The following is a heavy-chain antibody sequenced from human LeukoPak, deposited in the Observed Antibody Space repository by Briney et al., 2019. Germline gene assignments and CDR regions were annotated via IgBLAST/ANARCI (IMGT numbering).Heavy chain of an antibody. CDR2: LSGSGQSP. J-gene: IGHJ3*02. Sequence: GGSLRLSCAASGFSFHSYAMAWVRQAPGKGLEWVSSLSGSGQSPNYANSVLGRFTISRDNAQKRLFLQMNNLRVDDTGIYYCAKVIDYGALDGYDIWGQGTVVTVSS. V-gene: IGHV3-23*01. CDR1: GFSFHSYA. D-gene: IGHD4-17*01. CDR3: AKVIDYGALDGYDI.